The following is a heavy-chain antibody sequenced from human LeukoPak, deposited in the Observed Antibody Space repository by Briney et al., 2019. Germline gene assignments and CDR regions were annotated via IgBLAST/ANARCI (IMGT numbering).Heavy chain of an antibody. CDR1: VFTFDDFT. Sequence: SLRLSCAPSVFTFDDFTTHWVRHAPRKGLEWVSGISWNSGSIGYADSVKGRFTISRDNAKNSLYLQMNRLRAEDTALYYCSKDMGGSYPLGLDYWGQGTLVTVSS. CDR3: SKDMGGSYPLGLDY. J-gene: IGHJ4*02. CDR2: ISWNSGSI. D-gene: IGHD1-26*01. V-gene: IGHV3-9*01.